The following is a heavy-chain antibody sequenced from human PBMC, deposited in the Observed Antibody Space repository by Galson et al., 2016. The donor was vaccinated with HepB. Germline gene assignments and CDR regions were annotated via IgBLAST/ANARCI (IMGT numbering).Heavy chain of an antibody. CDR2: FAPEDGKT. CDR3: AAADFWNAYFVDS. D-gene: IGHD3-3*01. CDR1: GTPLSELS. V-gene: IGHV1-24*01. Sequence: SVKVSCKVSGTPLSELSMHWVRQAPGKGSEWMGGFAPEDGKTLYAQKFQGRVTMTEGTSTDTVYMELTSLRSEDTAMYYCAAADFWNAYFVDSWGQGTLVTVSS. J-gene: IGHJ4*02.